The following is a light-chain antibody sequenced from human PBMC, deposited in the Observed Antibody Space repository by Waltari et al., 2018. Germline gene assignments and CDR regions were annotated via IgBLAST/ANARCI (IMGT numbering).Light chain of an antibody. Sequence: DLPLTQSPSSLSASVADKLTITCHASQGINSWLAWYQQKPGKAPKPLIHATAFLQPGVPSRVSGNGSGTDYTLTVSGLQPEDFATYYCQQYDDLPRTFGQGTKVEI. CDR3: QQYDDLPRT. V-gene: IGKV1D-16*01. CDR1: QGINSW. J-gene: IGKJ1*01. CDR2: ATA.